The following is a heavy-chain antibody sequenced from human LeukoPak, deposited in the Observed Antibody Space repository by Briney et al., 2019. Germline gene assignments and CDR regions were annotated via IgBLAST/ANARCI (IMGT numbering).Heavy chain of an antibody. CDR2: VNGDGSST. CDR3: ARPQHGDLYAFDI. V-gene: IGHV3-74*01. CDR1: GFTFSSFW. Sequence: GGSLRLSCAASGFTFSSFWMHWVRQAPGKGLVWVSRVNGDGSSTTYADSVKGRFTISRDSAKNMVYLQMNSLRAEDTAVYYCARPQHGDLYAFDIWGHGTMVTVSS. J-gene: IGHJ3*02. D-gene: IGHD4-17*01.